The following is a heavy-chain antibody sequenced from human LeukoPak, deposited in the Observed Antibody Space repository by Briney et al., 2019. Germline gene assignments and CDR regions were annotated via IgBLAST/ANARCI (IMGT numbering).Heavy chain of an antibody. CDR2: INPNSGDA. D-gene: IGHD5-24*01. J-gene: IGHJ4*02. Sequence: ASVKVSCKASGYTFTGHYMHWVRQAPGQGLGWMGWINPNSGDAEYAQMFQGRVTMTRDTSITTAYMELNSLRSDDTAVYYCAKVGRDGYPDYWGQGTLVTVSS. CDR3: AKVGRDGYPDY. V-gene: IGHV1-2*02. CDR1: GYTFTGHY.